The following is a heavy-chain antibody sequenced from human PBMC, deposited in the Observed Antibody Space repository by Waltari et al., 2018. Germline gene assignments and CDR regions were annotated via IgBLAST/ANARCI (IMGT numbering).Heavy chain of an antibody. CDR1: GFTFSSYG. V-gene: IGHV3-30*18. CDR2: ISYDGSNK. CDR3: AKDGYSSNPPCDY. D-gene: IGHD6-19*01. Sequence: QVQLVESGGGVVQPGRSLRLSCAASGFTFSSYGMHWVRQAPGKGLEWVAVISYDGSNKYYADSVKGRFTSSRDNSKNTLYLQMNSLRAEDTAVYYCAKDGYSSNPPCDYWGQGTLVTVSS. J-gene: IGHJ4*02.